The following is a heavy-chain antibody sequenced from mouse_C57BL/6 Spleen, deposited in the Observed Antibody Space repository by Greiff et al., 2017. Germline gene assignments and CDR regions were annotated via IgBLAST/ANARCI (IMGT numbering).Heavy chain of an antibody. Sequence: QVQLQQPGTELVKPGASVKLSCKASGYTFTSYWMHWVKQRPGQGLEWIGNINPRNGGTNYNEKFKSKATLTVDKSSSTAYMQLSSLTSEVSAVYYCARGDGYPAWFAYWGQGTLVAVSA. J-gene: IGHJ3*01. D-gene: IGHD2-3*01. V-gene: IGHV1-53*01. CDR3: ARGDGYPAWFAY. CDR1: GYTFTSYW. CDR2: INPRNGGT.